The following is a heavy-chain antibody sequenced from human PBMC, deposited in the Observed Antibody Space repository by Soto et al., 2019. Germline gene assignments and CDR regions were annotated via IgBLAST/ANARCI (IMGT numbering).Heavy chain of an antibody. D-gene: IGHD3-10*01. J-gene: IGHJ4*02. CDR2: ISYDGSNK. CDR1: GFTFSSYG. V-gene: IGHV3-30*18. Sequence: GGSLRLSCAASGFTFSSYGMDGVRQAPGKGLEWVAVISYDGSNKYYADSVKGRFTISRDNSKNTLYLQMNSLRAEDTAVYYCAKEVRYTFSGLDYWGQGTLVTVSS. CDR3: AKEVRYTFSGLDY.